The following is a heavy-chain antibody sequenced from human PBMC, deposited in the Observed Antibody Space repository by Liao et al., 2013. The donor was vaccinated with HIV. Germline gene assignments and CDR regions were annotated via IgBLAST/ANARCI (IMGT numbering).Heavy chain of an antibody. J-gene: IGHJ3*02. D-gene: IGHD5-24*01. CDR3: ARGSVATIRTRVDAFDI. CDR1: GGSFSGYY. CDR2: INYSGST. Sequence: QVQLQQWGAGLLKPSETLSLTCAVYGGSFSGYYWSWIRQPPREGAWSGLGRINYSGSTTYKSSLKSRVTISVDTSKNQFSLRLSSVTAADTAVYYCARGSVATIRTRVDAFDIWGQGTMVTVSS. V-gene: IGHV4-34*01.